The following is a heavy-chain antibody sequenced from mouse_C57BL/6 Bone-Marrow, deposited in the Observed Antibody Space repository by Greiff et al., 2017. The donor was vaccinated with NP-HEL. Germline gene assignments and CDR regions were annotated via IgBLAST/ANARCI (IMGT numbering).Heavy chain of an antibody. V-gene: IGHV1-39*01. D-gene: IGHD1-1*01. J-gene: IGHJ4*01. CDR3: ARGLTTVVPYYAMDY. CDR1: GYSFTDYN. Sequence: EVQVVESGPELVKPGASVKISCKASGYSFTDYNMNWVKQSNGKSLEWIGVINPNYGTTSYNQKFKGKATLTVDQSSSTAYMQLNSLTSEDSAVYYCARGLTTVVPYYAMDYWGQGTSVTVSS. CDR2: INPNYGTT.